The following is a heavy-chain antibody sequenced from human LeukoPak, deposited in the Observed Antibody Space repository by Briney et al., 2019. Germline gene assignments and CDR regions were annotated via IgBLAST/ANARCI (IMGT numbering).Heavy chain of an antibody. J-gene: IGHJ6*03. V-gene: IGHV4-61*02. D-gene: IGHD6-6*01. Sequence: SETLSLTCTVSGGSISSGSYYWSWIRQPAGKGLEWIGRIYTSGSTNYNPSLKSRVTISVDTSKNQFSLKLSSVTAADTAVYYCARVSLYSSSSQYYYYMDVWGEGTTVTVSS. CDR1: GGSISSGSYY. CDR3: ARVSLYSSSSQYYYYMDV. CDR2: IYTSGST.